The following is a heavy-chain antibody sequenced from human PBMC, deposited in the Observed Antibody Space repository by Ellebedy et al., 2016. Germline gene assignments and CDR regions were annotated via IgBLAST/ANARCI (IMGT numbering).Heavy chain of an antibody. CDR3: AKARSRGGDFWSGSGDFDY. D-gene: IGHD3-3*01. CDR1: GFTFSSYG. J-gene: IGHJ4*02. V-gene: IGHV3-30*18. CDR2: ISYDGSNK. Sequence: GESLKISCAASGFTFSSYGMHWVRQAPGKGLEWVAVISYDGSNKYYADSVKGRFTISRDNAKNSLYLQMNSLRAEDTALYYCAKARSRGGDFWSGSGDFDYWGQGTLVTVSS.